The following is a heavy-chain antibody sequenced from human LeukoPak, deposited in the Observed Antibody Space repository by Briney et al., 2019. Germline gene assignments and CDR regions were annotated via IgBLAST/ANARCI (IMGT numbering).Heavy chain of an antibody. J-gene: IGHJ6*02. CDR3: ARGGYYYYGMDV. Sequence: PGGSLRLSCAASGFTFSSYAMSWVHQAPGKGLEWVSAISGSGGSTYYADSVKGRFTISRDNSKNTLYLQMNSLRAEDTAVYYCARGGYYYYGMDVWGQGTTVTVSS. CDR1: GFTFSSYA. CDR2: ISGSGGST. V-gene: IGHV3-23*01.